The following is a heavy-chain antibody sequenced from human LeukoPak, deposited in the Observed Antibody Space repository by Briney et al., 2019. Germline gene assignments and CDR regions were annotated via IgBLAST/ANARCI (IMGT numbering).Heavy chain of an antibody. V-gene: IGHV4-39*01. CDR2: ISHSGNT. J-gene: IGHJ4*02. CDR1: GDSISRTNLH. D-gene: IGHD1-1*01. Sequence: PSETLSLTCTVSGDSISRTNLHWGWIRQPPGKGLEWIASISHSGNTNYNPSLQSRITIFADTSKNQFSLRLTSLTAADTAVYYCARHRGVWRYFDSWGLGTLVTVSS. CDR3: ARHRGVWRYFDS.